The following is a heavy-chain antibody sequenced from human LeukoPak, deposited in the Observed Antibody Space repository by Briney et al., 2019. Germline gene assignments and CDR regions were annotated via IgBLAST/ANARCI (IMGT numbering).Heavy chain of an antibody. Sequence: GGSLRLSCAVSGFTFSYCGMHWVRQTPDKGLQWVAVIWNDGSNKYYADSVKGRFTISRDNSKNTLSLQMNSLRAEDTAVYYCARDAYCSGGSYYHFDCWGQGTLVIVSS. D-gene: IGHD2-15*01. CDR1: GFTFSYCG. J-gene: IGHJ4*02. CDR3: ARDAYCSGGSYYHFDC. CDR2: IWNDGSNK. V-gene: IGHV3-33*01.